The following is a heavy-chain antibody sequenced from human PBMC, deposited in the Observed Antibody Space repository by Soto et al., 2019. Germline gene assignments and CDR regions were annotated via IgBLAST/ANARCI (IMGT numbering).Heavy chain of an antibody. CDR2: ISYDGSNK. Sequence: GGSLRLSCAASGFTFSSYSMHWVRQAPGKGLEWVAVISYDGSNKYYADSVKGRFTISRDNSKNTLYLQMNSLRAEDTAVYYCAREKIRFLEWLWHRDGMDVWGQGTTVTVSS. J-gene: IGHJ6*02. CDR3: AREKIRFLEWLWHRDGMDV. V-gene: IGHV3-30-3*01. D-gene: IGHD3-3*01. CDR1: GFTFSSYS.